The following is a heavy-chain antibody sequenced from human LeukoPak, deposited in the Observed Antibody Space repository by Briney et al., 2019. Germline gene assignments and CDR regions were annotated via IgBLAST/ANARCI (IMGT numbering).Heavy chain of an antibody. Sequence: SETLSLTCALSGYSISSGYYWGWIRQPPGKGLEWIGSIYHSGSTYYNPSLKSRVTISVDTSKNQFSLKLSSVTAADTAVYYCARLDSGGSWYSVGAFDLWGQGTMVTVSS. V-gene: IGHV4-38-2*01. J-gene: IGHJ3*01. CDR3: ARLDSGGSWYSVGAFDL. D-gene: IGHD2-15*01. CDR1: GYSISSGYY. CDR2: IYHSGST.